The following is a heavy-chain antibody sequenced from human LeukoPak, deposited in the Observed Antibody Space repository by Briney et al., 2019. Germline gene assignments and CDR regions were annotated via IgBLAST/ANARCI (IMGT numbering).Heavy chain of an antibody. CDR2: ISYDGGNK. Sequence: GGSLRLSCAASGFPFSSYAMHWVRQAPGKGLEWVAVISYDGGNKYNADSVKGRFTISRDNSKNTLYLQMNNLRVEDTALYYCARDKDYAGNSRFGAFDIWGQGTMVTVSS. J-gene: IGHJ3*02. CDR3: ARDKDYAGNSRFGAFDI. CDR1: GFPFSSYA. V-gene: IGHV3-30-3*01. D-gene: IGHD4-23*01.